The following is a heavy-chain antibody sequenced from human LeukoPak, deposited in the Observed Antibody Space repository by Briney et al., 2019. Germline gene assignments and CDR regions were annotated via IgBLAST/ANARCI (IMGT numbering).Heavy chain of an antibody. V-gene: IGHV3-30-3*01. Sequence: GGSLRLSCAASGFTFSSYAMHWVRQAPGKGLEWVAVISYDGSNKYYADSVKGRFTISRDNSKNTLYLQMNSLRAEDTAVYYCAKDQFDSGSDYWGQGTLVTVSS. CDR3: AKDQFDSGSDY. J-gene: IGHJ4*02. CDR2: ISYDGSNK. CDR1: GFTFSSYA. D-gene: IGHD3-10*01.